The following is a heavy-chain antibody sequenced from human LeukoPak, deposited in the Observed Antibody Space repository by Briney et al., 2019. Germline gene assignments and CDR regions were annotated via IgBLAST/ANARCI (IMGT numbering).Heavy chain of an antibody. CDR2: LSGNGGNT. CDR1: VYTLSSHA. Sequence: GGSLRLSCAASVYTLSSHAVRCVRQAPGKGLEWVSALSGNGGNTYYADSVEGRFTISRDNSQNTLYLQMNSLRAEDTAVYYCGKSRYYDILTGYAGDHYWGQGTLVTVSS. CDR3: GKSRYYDILTGYAGDHY. V-gene: IGHV3-23*01. J-gene: IGHJ4*02. D-gene: IGHD3-9*01.